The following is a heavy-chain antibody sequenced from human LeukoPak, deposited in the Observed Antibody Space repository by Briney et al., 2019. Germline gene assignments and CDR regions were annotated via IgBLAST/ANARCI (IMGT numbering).Heavy chain of an antibody. CDR1: GYSFTSYW. CDR2: IDPSDSYT. V-gene: IGHV5-10-1*01. CDR3: ARCSSTSRYSSDY. Sequence: GESLKISCKGSGYSFTSYWISWVRQMPGKGLEWMGRIDPSDSYTNYSPSFQGHVTISADKSISTAYLQWSSLKASDTAMFYCARCSSTSRYSSDYWGQGTLVTVSS. D-gene: IGHD2-2*02. J-gene: IGHJ4*02.